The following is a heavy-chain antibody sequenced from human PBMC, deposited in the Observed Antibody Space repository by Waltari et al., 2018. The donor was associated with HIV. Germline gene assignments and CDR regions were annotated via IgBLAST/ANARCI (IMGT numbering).Heavy chain of an antibody. D-gene: IGHD2-15*01. CDR2: VYHSGTT. CDR1: NASVNSDLYY. Sequence: QVHLQESGPGLVKPSKTLSLTCTVSNASVNSDLYYWTWMRQAPGQGLEWLGYVYHSGTTNCNPSIKSRLTISIDTARNFFSLRLTSVTAADTAVYFCARGLGPRVSIHYCFDVWGQGTRVSV. V-gene: IGHV4-61*03. CDR3: ARGLGPRVSIHYCFDV. J-gene: IGHJ4*02.